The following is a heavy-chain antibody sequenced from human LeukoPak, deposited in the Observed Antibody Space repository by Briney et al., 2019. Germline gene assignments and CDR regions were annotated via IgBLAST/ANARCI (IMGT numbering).Heavy chain of an antibody. CDR2: AYYVGST. V-gene: IGHV4-39*01. CDR3: AARSPYLWGHGADY. Sequence: PSETLSLTCTVSGGSISSSSYYLDWIRQPPGKGLEWIGSAYYVGSTYYNPSLNSRVTVSVDTSKNQFSLKLSSVTAADTAVYYCAARSPYLWGHGADYWGQGTVVTVSS. D-gene: IGHD2-21*01. J-gene: IGHJ4*02. CDR1: GGSISSSSYY.